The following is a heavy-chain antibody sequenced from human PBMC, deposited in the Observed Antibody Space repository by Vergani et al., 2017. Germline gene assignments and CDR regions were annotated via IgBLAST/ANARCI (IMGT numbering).Heavy chain of an antibody. CDR2: INPSGGHT. D-gene: IGHD3-9*01. CDR1: GYTFSNYY. Sequence: QVQVVQSGAEVKKSGASVKVSCKTSGYTFSNYYMHWVRQAPGQGLEWMGIINPSGGHTNYAQKIQGRVTMTRDTSTSTVYMELSSLRSEDTDIYYCARGDYGILTGYRYWGKGTLVTVSA. J-gene: IGHJ4*02. CDR3: ARGDYGILTGYRY. V-gene: IGHV1-46*01.